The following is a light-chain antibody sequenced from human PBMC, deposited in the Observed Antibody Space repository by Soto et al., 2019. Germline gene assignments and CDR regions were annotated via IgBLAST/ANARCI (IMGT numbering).Light chain of an antibody. V-gene: IGKV1-39*01. Sequence: DIQMAQSPSSLSASVGDRVTITCRASQTINIHLNWYQQKSGKAPKFLIHAASNLQSGVPSRFSGSGSGTEFTLTINSLQPEDFATYYCQQSYSVPITFGQGTRLEIK. CDR2: AAS. CDR3: QQSYSVPIT. CDR1: QTINIH. J-gene: IGKJ5*01.